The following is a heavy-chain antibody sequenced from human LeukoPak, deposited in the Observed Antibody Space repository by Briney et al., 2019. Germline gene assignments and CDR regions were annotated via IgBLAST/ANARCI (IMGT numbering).Heavy chain of an antibody. D-gene: IGHD3-22*01. J-gene: IGHJ4*02. V-gene: IGHV1-18*01. CDR1: GYTFTSYG. CDR2: ISAYNGNT. Sequence: ASVKVSCKASGYTFTSYGISWVRQAPGQGLEWMGWISAYNGNTNYAQKFQGRVTMTRDTSTSTVYMELSSLRSEDTAVYYCARVDIKGGYYDSSGYSLFDYWGQGTLVTVSS. CDR3: ARVDIKGGYYDSSGYSLFDY.